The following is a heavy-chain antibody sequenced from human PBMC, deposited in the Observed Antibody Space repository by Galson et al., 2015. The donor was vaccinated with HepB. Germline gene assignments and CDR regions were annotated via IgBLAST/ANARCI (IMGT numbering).Heavy chain of an antibody. D-gene: IGHD6-19*01. CDR1: GFTFSSNY. Sequence: SLRLSCAASGFTFSSNYMSWVRQAPGKGLEWVSVIYSGGSTYYADSVKGRFTISRHNSKNTLYLQMNSLRAEDTAVYYCARVHSSGWSTYFDYWGQGTLVTVSS. V-gene: IGHV3-53*04. CDR3: ARVHSSGWSTYFDY. CDR2: IYSGGST. J-gene: IGHJ4*02.